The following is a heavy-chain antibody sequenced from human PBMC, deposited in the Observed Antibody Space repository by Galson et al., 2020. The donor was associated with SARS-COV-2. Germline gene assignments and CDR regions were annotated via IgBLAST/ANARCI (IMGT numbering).Heavy chain of an antibody. CDR1: GGSISSYY. V-gene: IGHV4-59*12. D-gene: IGHD5-18*01. CDR3: ARVLRGYSYGGIDY. J-gene: IGHJ4*02. CDR2: IYYSGST. Sequence: ASETLSLTCTVSGGSISSYYWSWIRQPPGKGLEWIGYIYYSGSTNYNPSLKSRVTISVDTSKNQFSLKLSSVTAADTAVYYCARVLRGYSYGGIDYWGQGTLVTVSS.